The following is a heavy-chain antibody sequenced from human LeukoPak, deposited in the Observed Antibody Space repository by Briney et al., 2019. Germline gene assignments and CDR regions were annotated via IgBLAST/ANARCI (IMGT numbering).Heavy chain of an antibody. D-gene: IGHD3-16*01. CDR1: GFTFSSYS. V-gene: IGHV3-48*02. J-gene: IGHJ6*02. CDR2: ISSSSSTI. CDR3: AGDFVMITFGGVPYGMDV. Sequence: GGSLRLSCAASGFTFSSYSTNWVRQAPGKGLEWVSYISSSSSTIYYADSVKGRFTISRDNAKNSLYLQMNSLRDEDTAVYYCAGDFVMITFGGVPYGMDVWGQGTTVTVSS.